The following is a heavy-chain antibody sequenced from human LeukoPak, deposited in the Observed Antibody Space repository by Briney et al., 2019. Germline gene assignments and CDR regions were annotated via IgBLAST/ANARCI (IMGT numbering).Heavy chain of an antibody. CDR3: ARGSTGNHSPPHFDY. V-gene: IGHV1-2*06. CDR2: INPNSGGT. Sequence: GASVKVSCKASGYTFTGYYMHWVRQAPGQGLEWMGRINPNSGGTNYAQKFQGRVTMTRDTSISTAYMELSSLRSEDTAVYYCARGSTGNHSPPHFDYWGQGTLVTVSS. CDR1: GYTFTGYY. J-gene: IGHJ4*02. D-gene: IGHD3-10*01.